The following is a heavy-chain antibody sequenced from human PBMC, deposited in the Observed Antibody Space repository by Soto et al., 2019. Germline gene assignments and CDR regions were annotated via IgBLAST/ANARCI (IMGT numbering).Heavy chain of an antibody. CDR2: INPNSGGT. Sequence: GASVKVSCKASGYTFTGYYMHWVRQAPGQGLEWTGWINPNSGGTNYAQKFQGRVTMTRDTSISTAYMELSRLRSDDTAVYYCARDPYSSSWVDYWGQGTLVTVSS. CDR1: GYTFTGYY. V-gene: IGHV1-2*02. D-gene: IGHD6-13*01. CDR3: ARDPYSSSWVDY. J-gene: IGHJ4*02.